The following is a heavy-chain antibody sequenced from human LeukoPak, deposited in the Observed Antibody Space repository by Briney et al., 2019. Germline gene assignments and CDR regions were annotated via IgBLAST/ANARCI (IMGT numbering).Heavy chain of an antibody. CDR1: GYTFTMYG. Sequence: AAVTVSYKYSGYTFTMYGISWVRQGPGEGGGRVGWISDYNGNTNYTQKLQGRVTITTDRTTSTDYMEMRSLTSDDTAVYYCARGYSSGWYGDDFYYWGQGTLVTVSS. D-gene: IGHD6-19*01. CDR2: ISDYNGNT. V-gene: IGHV1-18*01. J-gene: IGHJ4*02. CDR3: ARGYSSGWYGDDFYY.